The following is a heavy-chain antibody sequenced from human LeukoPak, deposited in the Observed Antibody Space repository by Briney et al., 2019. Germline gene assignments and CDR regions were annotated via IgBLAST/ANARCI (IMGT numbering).Heavy chain of an antibody. CDR1: GGSISSGGYS. Sequence: SETLSLTCAVSGGSISSGGYSWSWIRQPPGKGLEWIGCIYHSGSTYYNPSLKSRVTISVDRSKNQFSLKLSSVTAADTAVYYCARLVVVAATPRVGWFDPWGQGTLVAVSS. CDR2: IYHSGST. J-gene: IGHJ5*02. V-gene: IGHV4-30-2*01. CDR3: ARLVVVAATPRVGWFDP. D-gene: IGHD2-15*01.